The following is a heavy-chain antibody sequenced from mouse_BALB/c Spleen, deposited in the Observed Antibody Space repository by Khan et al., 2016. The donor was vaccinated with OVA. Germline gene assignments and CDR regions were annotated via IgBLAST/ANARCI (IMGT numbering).Heavy chain of an antibody. CDR3: AREEALYYFDY. D-gene: IGHD3-2*02. CDR1: GYIFTSYW. J-gene: IGHJ2*01. Sequence: QVQLQQSGAELVRPGASVKLSCKTSGYIFTSYWIHWVKQRSGQGLGWIARIYPGTDNTYYTEKVKDRATLTADKSSSTAYMQLSSLKSEDSAVYFCAREEALYYFDYWGQGTTLTVSS. V-gene: IGHV1S132*01. CDR2: IYPGTDNT.